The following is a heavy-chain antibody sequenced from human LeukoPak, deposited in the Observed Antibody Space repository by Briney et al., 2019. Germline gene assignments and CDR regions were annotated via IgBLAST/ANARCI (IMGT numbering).Heavy chain of an antibody. J-gene: IGHJ4*02. CDR2: IFYSGST. V-gene: IGHV4-39*07. CDR3: ARVGGLYYFDY. CDR1: GGSISSMNYY. D-gene: IGHD3-10*01. Sequence: SETLSLTCTVSGGSISSMNYYWGWIRQPPGKGLEWIGSIFYSGSTYYNPSLKSRVTISVDTSKNQFSLKLSSVTAADTAVYYCARVGGLYYFDYWGQGTLVTVSS.